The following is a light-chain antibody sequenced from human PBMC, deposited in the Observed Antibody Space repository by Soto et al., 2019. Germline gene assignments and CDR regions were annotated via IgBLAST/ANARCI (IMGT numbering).Light chain of an antibody. CDR1: QAFRAS. CDR2: AAS. CDR3: QQGTSFPRT. V-gene: IGKV1D-12*01. J-gene: IGKJ2*01. Sequence: EIQMTQSPSFVSASVGDRVTITCRASQAFRASLAWYQQKPGKAPKLLIYAASFLQSGVPSRFTGSDSGTDFSLTIDSLQPEDFATYYCQQGTSFPRTFGQGTKLEIQ.